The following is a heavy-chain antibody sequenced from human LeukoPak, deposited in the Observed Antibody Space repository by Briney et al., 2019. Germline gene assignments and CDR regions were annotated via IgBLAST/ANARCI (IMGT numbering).Heavy chain of an antibody. V-gene: IGHV3-7*01. CDR2: IEQDGSEK. CDR3: ARIMYSYYGMDV. D-gene: IGHD3-16*01. J-gene: IGHJ6*02. Sequence: GGSLRLSCAASGFTFTSYWMSWVRQAPGRGLEWVANIEQDGSEKYYVDSVKGRFTISRDNAKNPLFLQMNSLRAEDTAVYYCARIMYSYYGMDVWGQGTTVTVSS. CDR1: GFTFTSYW.